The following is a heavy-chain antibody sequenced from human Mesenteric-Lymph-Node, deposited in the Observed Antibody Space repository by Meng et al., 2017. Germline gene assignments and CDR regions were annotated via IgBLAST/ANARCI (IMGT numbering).Heavy chain of an antibody. CDR3: AKDTTIVGALDY. D-gene: IGHD1-26*01. CDR2: ISWNSGSI. Sequence: SLKISCAASGFTFDDYAMHWVRQAPGKGLEWVSGISWNSGSIGYTDSVKGRFTISRDNAKNSLYLQMNSLRAEDTALYYCAKDTTIVGALDYWGQGTLVTVSS. CDR1: GFTFDDYA. J-gene: IGHJ4*02. V-gene: IGHV3-9*01.